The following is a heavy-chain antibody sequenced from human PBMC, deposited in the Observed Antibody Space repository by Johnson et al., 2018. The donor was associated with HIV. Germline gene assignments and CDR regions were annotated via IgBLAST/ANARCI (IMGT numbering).Heavy chain of an antibody. CDR1: GFTFDEYG. CDR3: ARGALGSVDI. CDR2: INSDGSST. D-gene: IGHD3-10*01. Sequence: VQLVESGGGVVRPGGSLRVSCTASGFTFDEYGMSWVRQAPGKGLEWVSRINSDGSSTSYADSVKGRFTISRDNAKNTVYLQMDSLRDEDMAVYYCARGALGSVDIWGQGTMVTVSA. J-gene: IGHJ3*02. V-gene: IGHV3-74*02.